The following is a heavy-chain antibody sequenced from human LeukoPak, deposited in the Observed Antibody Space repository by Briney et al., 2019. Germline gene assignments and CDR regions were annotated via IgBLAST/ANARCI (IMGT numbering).Heavy chain of an antibody. V-gene: IGHV3-53*01. J-gene: IGHJ4*02. D-gene: IGHD1-26*01. CDR1: GFTVSSNY. Sequence: PGGSLRLSCAASGFTVSSNYMSWVRQAPGKGLEWVSVIYSGGSTYYADSVKGRFTISRDNSKNTLYLQMNSLRAEDTAVYYCARVDTRSWELHPYWGQGTLVTVSS. CDR2: IYSGGST. CDR3: ARVDTRSWELHPY.